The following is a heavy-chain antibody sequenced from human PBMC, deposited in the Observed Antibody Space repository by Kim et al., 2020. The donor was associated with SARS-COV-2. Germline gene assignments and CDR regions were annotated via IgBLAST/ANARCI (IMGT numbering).Heavy chain of an antibody. J-gene: IGHJ5*02. D-gene: IGHD7-27*01. Sequence: ASVKVSCKGSGFTLMHHDINWVRQAPGQGLEWMGWINHDDNTGYARKFQGRVTLTRDASINTVYMELSSLTSDDTAVYYCARGLGTGATNWFDPWGQGTLVTVSS. CDR3: ARGLGTGATNWFDP. CDR1: GFTLMHHD. CDR2: INHDDNT. V-gene: IGHV1-8*01.